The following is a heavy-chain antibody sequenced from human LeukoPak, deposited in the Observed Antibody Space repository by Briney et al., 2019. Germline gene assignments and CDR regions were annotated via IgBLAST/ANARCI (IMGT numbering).Heavy chain of an antibody. Sequence: KPGGSLRLSCTASGFSIRNYDMNWVRQAPGKGLEWVSYICDSGRTIYYADSVKGRFTISRDNAKNSVYLQMNNLRAEDTAVYYCARDRLGDYDHSGYYDKWGQGTLVTVSS. V-gene: IGHV3-11*01. CDR2: ICDSGRTI. D-gene: IGHD3-22*01. J-gene: IGHJ4*02. CDR1: GFSIRNYD. CDR3: ARDRLGDYDHSGYYDK.